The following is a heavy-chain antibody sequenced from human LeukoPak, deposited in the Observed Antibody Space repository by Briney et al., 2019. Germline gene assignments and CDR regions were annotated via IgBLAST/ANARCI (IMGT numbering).Heavy chain of an antibody. V-gene: IGHV3-53*01. Sequence: GGSLRLSCAASGFTVSSYYMNWVRQAPGKELEWVSVIYTGGGRYYADSVRGRFTISRDTSKNMVFLQMNSLRVEDTAVYYCAKGSRHVGDYWYYFDYWGQGTLVTVSS. D-gene: IGHD4-17*01. CDR1: GFTVSSYY. CDR3: AKGSRHVGDYWYYFDY. J-gene: IGHJ4*02. CDR2: IYTGGGR.